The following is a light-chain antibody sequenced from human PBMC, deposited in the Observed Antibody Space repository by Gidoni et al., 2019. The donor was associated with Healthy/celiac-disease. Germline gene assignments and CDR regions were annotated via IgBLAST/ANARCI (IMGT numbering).Light chain of an antibody. V-gene: IGLV10-54*01. CDR2: RNN. CDR3: SAWDSSLSVWV. CDR1: SNNVGNQG. Sequence: QAGLTQPPSVSKGLRQTATLTCTGNSNNVGNQGAAWLQQHQGHPPKLRSYRNNNRPSGISERLSASRSGNTASLTITGLQPEDEADYYCSAWDSSLSVWVFGGGTKLTVL. J-gene: IGLJ3*02.